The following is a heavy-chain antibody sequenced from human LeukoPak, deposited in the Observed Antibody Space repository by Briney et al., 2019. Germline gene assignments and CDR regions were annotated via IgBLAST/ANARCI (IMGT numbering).Heavy chain of an antibody. J-gene: IGHJ4*02. CDR3: ARLTIFGVVITPDY. D-gene: IGHD3-3*01. CDR2: IYYSGDT. V-gene: IGHV4-59*08. Sequence: SETLSLTCTVSGASISGYYWSWIRQPPGKGLEWIGYIYYSGDTNYNPSLKSRVTISVDTSKNQFSLKLSSVTAADTAVYYCARLTIFGVVITPDYWGQGTLVTVSS. CDR1: GASISGYY.